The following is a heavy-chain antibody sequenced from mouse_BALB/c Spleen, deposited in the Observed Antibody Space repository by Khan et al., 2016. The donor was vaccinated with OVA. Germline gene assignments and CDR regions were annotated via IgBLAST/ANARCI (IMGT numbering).Heavy chain of an antibody. V-gene: IGHV1-4*01. CDR2: INPSSGYT. Sequence: QVQLVQSGAELARPGASVKMSCKVSGYTFTSYTWHWVKQRPGQGLEWIGYINPSSGYTKYNQKYKDKATLTADKSSSTAYMQLSSLTSEDSAVYYCARTHERWGKGTTLTVSS. CDR1: GYTFTSYT. J-gene: IGHJ2*01. CDR3: ARTHER.